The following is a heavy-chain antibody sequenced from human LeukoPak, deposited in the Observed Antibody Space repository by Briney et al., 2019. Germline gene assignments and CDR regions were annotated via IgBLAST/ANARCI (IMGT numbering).Heavy chain of an antibody. V-gene: IGHV4-34*01. Sequence: HPSETLSLTCAVYGGSFSGYYWSWIRQPPGKGLEWIGEINHSGSTNYNPSLKSRVTISVDTSKNQFSLKLSSVTAADTAVYYCARGRAADTAMVISHRSYYYGMDVWGQGTTVTVSS. J-gene: IGHJ6*02. CDR2: INHSGST. CDR3: ARGRAADTAMVISHRSYYYGMDV. D-gene: IGHD5-18*01. CDR1: GGSFSGYY.